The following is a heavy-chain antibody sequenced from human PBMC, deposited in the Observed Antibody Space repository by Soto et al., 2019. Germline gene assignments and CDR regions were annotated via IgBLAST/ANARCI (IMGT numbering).Heavy chain of an antibody. Sequence: EVQLLESGGGLVQPGGSLRLSCAASGFTFSNYAMSWVRQAPGMGLEWVSGTGDSGGSTLYADSVMGRFTISRDNSKNTLFLQMNSLRAEDTAVYYCAAHCSSPSCYGVDYWGQGTLVTVSS. J-gene: IGHJ4*02. CDR1: GFTFSNYA. CDR2: TGDSGGST. D-gene: IGHD2-2*01. CDR3: AAHCSSPSCYGVDY. V-gene: IGHV3-23*01.